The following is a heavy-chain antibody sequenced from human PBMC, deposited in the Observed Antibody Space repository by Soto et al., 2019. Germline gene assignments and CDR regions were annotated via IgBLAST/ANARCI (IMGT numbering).Heavy chain of an antibody. CDR2: IYYSGST. Sequence: PSETLSLTCTVSGGSISSGGYYWSWIRQHPGKGLEWIGYIYYSGSTYYNPSLKSRVTISVDTSKNQFSLKLSSVTAADTAAYYCAREPVVAAGVFDYWGQRTLVTVSS. CDR1: GGSISSGGYY. CDR3: AREPVVAAGVFDY. V-gene: IGHV4-31*03. D-gene: IGHD6-13*01. J-gene: IGHJ4*02.